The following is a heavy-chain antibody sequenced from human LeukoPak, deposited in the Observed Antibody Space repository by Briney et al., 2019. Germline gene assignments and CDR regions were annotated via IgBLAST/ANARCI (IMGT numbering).Heavy chain of an antibody. V-gene: IGHV3-30*18. D-gene: IGHD5-24*01. J-gene: IGHJ4*02. Sequence: GGSLRLSCAASGFTFSSYGMHWVRQAPGKGLEWVAVISYDGSNKYYADSVKGRFTISRDNSKNTLYLQMNSLRAEDTAVYYCAKDRDGYHDYWGQGTLVTVSS. CDR3: AKDRDGYHDY. CDR2: ISYDGSNK. CDR1: GFTFSSYG.